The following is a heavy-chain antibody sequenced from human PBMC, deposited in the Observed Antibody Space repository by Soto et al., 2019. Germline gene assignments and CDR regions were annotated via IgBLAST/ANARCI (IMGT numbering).Heavy chain of an antibody. J-gene: IGHJ6*02. CDR3: ATDRAYCGGDCYNGMDV. Sequence: VKVSCKVSGYTLTELSMHWVRQAPGKGLEWMGGFDPEDGETIYAQKFQGRVTMTEDTSTDTAYMELSSLRSEDTAVYYCATDRAYCGGDCYNGMDVWGQGTTVTVSS. D-gene: IGHD2-21*02. V-gene: IGHV1-24*01. CDR1: GYTLTELS. CDR2: FDPEDGET.